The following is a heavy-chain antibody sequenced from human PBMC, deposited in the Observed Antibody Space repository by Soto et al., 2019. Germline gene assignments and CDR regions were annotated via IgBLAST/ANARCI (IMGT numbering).Heavy chain of an antibody. V-gene: IGHV1-8*01. D-gene: IGHD6-13*01. CDR1: GYTFTSYD. Sequence: QVQLVQSGAEVKKPGASVKVSCKASGYTFTSYDINWVRQATGQGLEWMGWMNPNSGNTGYAQKFQGRVAMTRNTSISTAYMELSTLRSEDTAVYYCARERTSSWRFDFWGQGTLVTVSS. J-gene: IGHJ4*02. CDR3: ARERTSSWRFDF. CDR2: MNPNSGNT.